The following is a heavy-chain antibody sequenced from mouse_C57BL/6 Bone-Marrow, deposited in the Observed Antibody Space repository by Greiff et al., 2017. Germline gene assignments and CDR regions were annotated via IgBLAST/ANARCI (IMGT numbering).Heavy chain of an antibody. D-gene: IGHD2-1*01. V-gene: IGHV1-53*01. CDR2: INPSNGGT. J-gene: IGHJ1*03. Sequence: VQLQQPGTELVKPGASVKLSCKASGYTFTSYWMPWVKQRPGQGLEWIGNINPSNGGTNYNEKFKSKATLTVDKSSSTAYMQRSSLTSEDSAVYDCARKILLWHWDFDVWGTGTTVTGSA. CDR3: ARKILLWHWDFDV. CDR1: GYTFTSYW.